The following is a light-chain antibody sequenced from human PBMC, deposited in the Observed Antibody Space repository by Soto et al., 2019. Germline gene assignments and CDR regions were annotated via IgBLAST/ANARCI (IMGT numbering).Light chain of an antibody. V-gene: IGLV2-11*01. CDR3: CSYAGTYTVI. J-gene: IGLJ2*01. CDR2: DVI. CDR1: TSDIGSYDY. Sequence: QSALTQPRSGSGFPGQSVTISCTGTTSDIGSYDYVSWYQQHPCKAPKLMIYDVIKRPSGVPDRFSGSKSGSTASLTISGLQAAHEADYYCCSYAGTYTVIFGGGTKLTVL.